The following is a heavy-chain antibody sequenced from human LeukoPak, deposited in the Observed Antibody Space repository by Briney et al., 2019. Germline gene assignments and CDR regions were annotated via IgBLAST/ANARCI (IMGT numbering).Heavy chain of an antibody. CDR3: ARVGVAARAGWFDP. CDR1: GYTFTGYY. CDR2: INPNSGGT. V-gene: IGHV1-2*02. J-gene: IGHJ5*02. D-gene: IGHD6-6*01. Sequence: ASVKVSCKASGYTFTGYYMHWVRQAPGQGLEWMGWINPNSGGTNYAQKFQGRVTMTRDTSISTAYMELSRLRSDDTAVYYCARVGVAARAGWFDPWGQGTLVTVSS.